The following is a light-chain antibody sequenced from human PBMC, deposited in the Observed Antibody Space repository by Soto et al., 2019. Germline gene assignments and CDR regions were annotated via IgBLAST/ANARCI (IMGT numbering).Light chain of an antibody. V-gene: IGKV1-27*01. CDR2: AAS. J-gene: IGKJ1*01. CDR1: QGIRNY. CDR3: QKYNSGTRT. Sequence: IRMTQSPSSLSPSTGSRATITCPASQGIRNYLAWYQQKPGKVPKXXIYAASTLQSGVQSRFSGSGSGTDFTLTISSLQPEDVATYYCQKYNSGTRTFGQGTQVDIK.